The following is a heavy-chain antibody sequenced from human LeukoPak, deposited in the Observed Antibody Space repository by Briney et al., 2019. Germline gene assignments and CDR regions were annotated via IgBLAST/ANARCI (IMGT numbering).Heavy chain of an antibody. CDR1: GGSISSYY. D-gene: IGHD1-26*01. Sequence: PSETLSLTCTVSGGSISSYYWSWIRQPPGKGLEWIGYIYYSGSTNYNPSLKSRVTISDTSKSQFSLKLTSVTPADTAVYYCARGGIVGSRTNWFDPWGQGILVTVSS. CDR2: IYYSGST. V-gene: IGHV4-59*01. J-gene: IGHJ5*02. CDR3: ARGGIVGSRTNWFDP.